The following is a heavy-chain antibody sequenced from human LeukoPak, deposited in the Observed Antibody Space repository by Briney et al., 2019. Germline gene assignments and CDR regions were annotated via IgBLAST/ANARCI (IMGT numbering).Heavy chain of an antibody. V-gene: IGHV4-34*01. Sequence: SETLSLTCAVYGGSFSGYYWSWIRQPPGKGLEWIGEINHSGSTNYNPSLKSRVTISVDTSENQFSLKLSSVTAADTAVYYCARASTMIVVVIRSYWYFDLWGRGTLVTVSS. D-gene: IGHD3-22*01. CDR3: ARASTMIVVVIRSYWYFDL. CDR1: GGSFSGYY. J-gene: IGHJ2*01. CDR2: INHSGST.